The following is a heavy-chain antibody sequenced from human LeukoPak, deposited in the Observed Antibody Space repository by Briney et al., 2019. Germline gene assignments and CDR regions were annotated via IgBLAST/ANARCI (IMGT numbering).Heavy chain of an antibody. Sequence: ASVKVSCKASGYTFTSYYMHWVRQAPGQGLEWMGIINPSGGSTSYAQKFQGRVTMTRDTSTSTVYMELSSLRSEDTAVYYCARESAAGTTPRVDFDYWGQGTLVTVSS. V-gene: IGHV1-46*01. CDR2: INPSGGST. J-gene: IGHJ4*02. CDR1: GYTFTSYY. CDR3: ARESAAGTTPRVDFDY. D-gene: IGHD6-13*01.